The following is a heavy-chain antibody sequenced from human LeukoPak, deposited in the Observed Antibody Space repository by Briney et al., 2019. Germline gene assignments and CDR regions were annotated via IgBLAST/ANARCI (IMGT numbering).Heavy chain of an antibody. CDR3: AREDIVVVVAAMREGYFDY. CDR1: GYTFTGYY. D-gene: IGHD2-15*01. CDR2: INPNSGGT. Sequence: ASVKVSCKASGYTFTGYYMHWVRQAPGQGLEWMEWINPNSGGTNYAQKFQGRVTMARDTSISTAYMELSRLRSDDTAVYYCAREDIVVVVAAMREGYFDYWGQGTLVTVSS. V-gene: IGHV1-2*02. J-gene: IGHJ4*02.